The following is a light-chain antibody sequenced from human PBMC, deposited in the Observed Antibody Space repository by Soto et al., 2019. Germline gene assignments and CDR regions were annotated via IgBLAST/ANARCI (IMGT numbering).Light chain of an antibody. CDR3: QSFDNSLSGSWI. J-gene: IGLJ2*01. CDR2: GNS. V-gene: IGLV1-40*01. CDR1: SSNLGAGYD. Sequence: QSVLTQPPSVSGAPGQRVTLSCTGSSSNLGAGYDVHWYQHLPGRAPKLLIYGNSNRPSGVPDRFSGSKSDTSASLAITGLQAEDEADYYCQSFDNSLSGSWIFGGGTKLTVL.